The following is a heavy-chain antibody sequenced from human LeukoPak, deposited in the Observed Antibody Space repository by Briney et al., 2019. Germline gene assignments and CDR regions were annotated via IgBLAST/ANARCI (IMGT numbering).Heavy chain of an antibody. CDR2: ISHSGTT. CDR1: GGSFSDYQ. Sequence: SETLSLTCAVSGGSFSDYQWNWIRQSPGKGLEWLGEISHSGTTTYNPSLKSRVTISVDTSKNQFSLRLRSVTAADTAVYYCARGAPPQNWGPRTLVTVSS. J-gene: IGHJ4*02. CDR3: ARGAPPQN. V-gene: IGHV4-34*01.